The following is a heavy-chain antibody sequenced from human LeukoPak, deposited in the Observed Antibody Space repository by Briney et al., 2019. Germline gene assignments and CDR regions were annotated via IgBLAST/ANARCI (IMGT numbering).Heavy chain of an antibody. V-gene: IGHV3-74*01. Sequence: GGSLRLSSAASRFSFSNYWMHWVRQAPGKGLVWVSRVKSDGSNPSYADSVKGRFTISRDNAENMLYLQMNTLGAEDTAVYYCARDIVSGSGSLDYWGQGTLVTVSS. CDR2: VKSDGSNP. CDR1: RFSFSNYW. CDR3: ARDIVSGSGSLDY. J-gene: IGHJ4*02. D-gene: IGHD3-10*01.